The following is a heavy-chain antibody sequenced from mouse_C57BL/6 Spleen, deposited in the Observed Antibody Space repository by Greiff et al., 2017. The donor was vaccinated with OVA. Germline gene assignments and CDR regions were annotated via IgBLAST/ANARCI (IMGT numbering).Heavy chain of an antibody. J-gene: IGHJ3*01. D-gene: IGHD2-3*01. V-gene: IGHV5-17*01. Sequence: EVKLMESGGGLVKPGGSLKLSCAASGFTFSDYGMHWVRQAPEKGLEWVAYISSGSSTIYYADTVKGRFTISRDNAKNTLFLQMTSLRSEDTAMYYCARNGYYPWFAYWGQGTLVTVSA. CDR3: ARNGYYPWFAY. CDR1: GFTFSDYG. CDR2: ISSGSSTI.